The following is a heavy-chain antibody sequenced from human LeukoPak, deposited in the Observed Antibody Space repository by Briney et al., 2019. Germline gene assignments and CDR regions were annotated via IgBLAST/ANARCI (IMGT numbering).Heavy chain of an antibody. V-gene: IGHV4-59*12. Sequence: SETLSLTCAVYGGSFSGYYWSWIRQPPGKGLEWIGYIYYSGSTNYNPSLKSRVTISVDTSKNQFSLKLSSVTAADTAVYYCARSGDYYDSSGYPREEAFDYWGQGTLVTVSS. CDR2: IYYSGST. D-gene: IGHD3-22*01. J-gene: IGHJ4*02. CDR1: GGSFSGYY. CDR3: ARSGDYYDSSGYPREEAFDY.